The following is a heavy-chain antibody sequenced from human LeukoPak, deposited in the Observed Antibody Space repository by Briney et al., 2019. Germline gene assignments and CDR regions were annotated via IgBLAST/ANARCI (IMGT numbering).Heavy chain of an antibody. CDR2: ISSSSSYI. CDR1: GFTFSSYS. Sequence: GGSLRLSCAASGFTFSSYSMNWVRQAPGKGLEWVSSISSSSSYIYYADSVKGRFTISRDNAKNSLYLQMNSLRAEDTAVYYCARDSPYIVVVPAAISSAFDIWGQGTMVTVFS. CDR3: ARDSPYIVVVPAAISSAFDI. D-gene: IGHD2-2*01. J-gene: IGHJ3*02. V-gene: IGHV3-21*01.